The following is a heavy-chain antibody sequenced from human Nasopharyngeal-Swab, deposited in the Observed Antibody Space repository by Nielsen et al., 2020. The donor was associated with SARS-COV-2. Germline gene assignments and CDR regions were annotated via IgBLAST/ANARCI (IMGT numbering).Heavy chain of an antibody. Sequence: ASVKVSCKASGYTFTSYYMHWVRQAPGQGLEWMGIINPGGGSTSYAQKFQGRVTMTRDTSTSTVYMELSSLRSEDTAVYYCARDDIEGSTVTHNWFDPWGQGTLVTVSS. CDR2: INPGGGST. V-gene: IGHV1-46*01. CDR1: GYTFTSYY. D-gene: IGHD4-17*01. CDR3: ARDDIEGSTVTHNWFDP. J-gene: IGHJ5*02.